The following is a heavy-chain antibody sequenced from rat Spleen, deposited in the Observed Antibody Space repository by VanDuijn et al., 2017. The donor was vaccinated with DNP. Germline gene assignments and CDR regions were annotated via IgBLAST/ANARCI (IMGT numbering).Heavy chain of an antibody. J-gene: IGHJ4*01. CDR3: ARWNSGYYAMDA. CDR1: GSSITSNY. Sequence: EVRLQESGPGLVKPSQSLSLTCSVTGSSITSNYWGWIRQFPGNKMEWIGHISYSGNTHFNPSLKSRISITRDTSKNQFFLQLNSITTEDTATYYCARWNSGYYAMDAWGQGTSVTVSS. D-gene: IGHD4-3*01. V-gene: IGHV3-1*01. CDR2: ISYSGNT.